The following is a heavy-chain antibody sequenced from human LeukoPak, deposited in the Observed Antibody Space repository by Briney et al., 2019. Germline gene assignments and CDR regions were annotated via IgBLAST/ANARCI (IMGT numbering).Heavy chain of an antibody. Sequence: GGSLRLSCAASGFIVSRYWMSWVRQAPGKGLEWVADIKEDGSEKHCVDSVKGRFTISRDNAENSLYLQMNSLRAEDTAIYYCARDLGVCSGGTCYSVYDYWGQGTLVTVPS. V-gene: IGHV3-7*01. D-gene: IGHD2-15*01. CDR2: IKEDGSEK. J-gene: IGHJ4*02. CDR3: ARDLGVCSGGTCYSVYDY. CDR1: GFIVSRYW.